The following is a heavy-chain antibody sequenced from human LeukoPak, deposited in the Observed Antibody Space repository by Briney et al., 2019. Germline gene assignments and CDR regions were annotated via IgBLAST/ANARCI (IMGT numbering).Heavy chain of an antibody. CDR2: LYSGGST. CDR1: GVTVSSNY. CDR3: ARDVSGGWYGANYYYGMDV. J-gene: IGHJ6*02. Sequence: GGSLRLSCAVFGVTVSSNYMSWVRQAPGKGLEWVSVLYSGGSTYYADSVKGRFTISRDNSKNTLYLQMNSLRAEDMAVYYCARDVSGGWYGANYYYGMDVWGQGTTVTVSS. D-gene: IGHD6-19*01. V-gene: IGHV3-53*01.